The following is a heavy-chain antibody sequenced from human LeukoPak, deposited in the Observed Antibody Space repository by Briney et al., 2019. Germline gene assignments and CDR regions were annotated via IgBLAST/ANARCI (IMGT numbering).Heavy chain of an antibody. V-gene: IGHV3-74*01. J-gene: IGHJ4*02. CDR2: INSDGTDT. Sequence: GGSLRLSCATSGFTLSSFWMHRVRQPPGKGLVWVSRINSDGTDTNYADSGKGRFTISRDNYKNTVYLQMNSLTAEDTAVYYCARGAWGTSVHFDKWGQGALVTVSS. D-gene: IGHD3-16*01. CDR1: GFTLSSFW. CDR3: ARGAWGTSVHFDK.